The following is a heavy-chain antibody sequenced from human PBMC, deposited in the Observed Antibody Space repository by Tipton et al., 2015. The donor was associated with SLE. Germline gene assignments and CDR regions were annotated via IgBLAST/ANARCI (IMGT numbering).Heavy chain of an antibody. CDR1: GGSISSSSYY. CDR3: GRGSTLGILSY. J-gene: IGHJ4*02. Sequence: TLSLTCTVSGGSISSSSYYWGWIRQPPGKGLEWIGSIYYSGSTYYNPSLKSRVTISVDTSKNQFSLKLSSVTAADTAVYYCGRGSTLGILSYWGQGTLVTVSS. D-gene: IGHD2-2*01. V-gene: IGHV4-39*07. CDR2: IYYSGST.